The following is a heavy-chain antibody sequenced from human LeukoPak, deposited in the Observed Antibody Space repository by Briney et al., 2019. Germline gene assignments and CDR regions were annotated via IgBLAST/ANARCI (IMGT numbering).Heavy chain of an antibody. D-gene: IGHD2-15*01. J-gene: IGHJ6*03. Sequence: GGSLRLSCAASGFTFSNYGMNWVRQAPGKGLEWVAVISSDGSNKYYADSVKGRFTISRDTSKNTLYLQMNSLRAEDTAVYYCARDPFECSGGSCPYYYYYMDVWGKGTTVTVSS. CDR3: ARDPFECSGGSCPYYYYYMDV. CDR1: GFTFSNYG. CDR2: ISSDGSNK. V-gene: IGHV3-30*03.